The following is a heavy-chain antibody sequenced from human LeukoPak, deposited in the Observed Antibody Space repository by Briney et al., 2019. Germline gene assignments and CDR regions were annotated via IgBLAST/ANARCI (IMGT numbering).Heavy chain of an antibody. V-gene: IGHV1-2*02. CDR3: AMCSGGSCFLFDY. Sequence: ASVTVSFTASGYTFTVYYMHWVRQAPGQGLEWMGWINPNSGGTNYSQKFRGRVTMTRDTSISTAYMELSRLRSDDTAVYYCAMCSGGSCFLFDYWGQGTLVTVSS. D-gene: IGHD2-15*01. CDR1: GYTFTVYY. J-gene: IGHJ4*02. CDR2: INPNSGGT.